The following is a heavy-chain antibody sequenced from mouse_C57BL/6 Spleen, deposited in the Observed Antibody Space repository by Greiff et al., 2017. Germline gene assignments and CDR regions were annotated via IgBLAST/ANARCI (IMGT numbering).Heavy chain of an antibody. V-gene: IGHV1-22*01. J-gene: IGHJ2*01. CDR1: GYTFTDYN. CDR3: ARRGAYYSNYGYFDY. D-gene: IGHD2-5*01. Sequence: VQLQQSGPELVKPGASVTMSCKASGYTFTDYNMHWVKQSHGKSLEWIGYINPNNGGTSYNQKFKGKATLTVNKSSSTAYMELRSLTSEESAVYYCARRGAYYSNYGYFDYWGQGTTLTVSS. CDR2: INPNNGGT.